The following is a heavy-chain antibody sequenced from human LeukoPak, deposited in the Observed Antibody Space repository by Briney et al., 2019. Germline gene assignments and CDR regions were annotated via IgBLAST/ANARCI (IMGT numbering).Heavy chain of an antibody. V-gene: IGHV4-61*05. CDR3: ARGSGSYYLSYHY. D-gene: IGHD1-26*01. J-gene: IGHJ4*02. Sequence: PSETLSLTCTVSGGSISSSSYYWGWLRQPPGKGLEWIGYIYYSGSTNYNPSLKSRVTISVDTSKNQFSLKLSSVTAADTAVYYCARGSGSYYLSYHYWGQGTLVTVSS. CDR1: GGSISSSSYY. CDR2: IYYSGST.